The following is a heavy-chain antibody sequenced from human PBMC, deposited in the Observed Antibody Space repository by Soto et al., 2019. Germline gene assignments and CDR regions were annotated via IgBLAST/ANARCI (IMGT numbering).Heavy chain of an antibody. Sequence: GSLRISCEASRVTFSRCDVNWVGPAPVKGLEWVSAISGSCTDTYYADSVKGRFTISRDNSKNTLYLQMSSLRAEDTAIYYCAKRENAAVPRLSYYYMDVWGKGTTVTAP. CDR1: RVTFSRCD. V-gene: IGHV3-23*01. D-gene: IGHD6-25*01. CDR2: ISGSCTDT. CDR3: AKRENAAVPRLSYYYMDV. J-gene: IGHJ6*03.